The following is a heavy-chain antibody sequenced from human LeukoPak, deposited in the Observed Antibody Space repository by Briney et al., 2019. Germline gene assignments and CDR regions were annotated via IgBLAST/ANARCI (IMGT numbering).Heavy chain of an antibody. Sequence: ASVKVSCKASGYTFTGYYMHWVRQAPGQGLEWMGWINPNSGGTNYAQKFQGRVTMTRDTSISTAYMELSRLRSDDTAVYYCAASRPHIVVVTAILGYWGQGTLVTVSS. J-gene: IGHJ4*02. CDR3: AASRPHIVVVTAILGY. D-gene: IGHD2-21*02. V-gene: IGHV1-2*02. CDR1: GYTFTGYY. CDR2: INPNSGGT.